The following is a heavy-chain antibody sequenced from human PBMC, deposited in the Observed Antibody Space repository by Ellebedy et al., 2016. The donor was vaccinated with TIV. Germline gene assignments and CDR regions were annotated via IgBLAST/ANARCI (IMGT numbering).Heavy chain of an antibody. CDR2: IYHSGKT. J-gene: IGHJ5*02. D-gene: IGHD3-22*01. V-gene: IGHV4-30-2*01. Sequence: LRLXXAASGVFISSGGYSWSWIRQPPGKGLEWIGYIYHSGKTYYNPSLKSRVTISVDRPKNQFSVRLNSVTAADTAVYYCAKVRNYYDSSGYYWPYNWFDPWGQGTLVTVSS. CDR1: GVFISSGGYS. CDR3: AKVRNYYDSSGYYWPYNWFDP.